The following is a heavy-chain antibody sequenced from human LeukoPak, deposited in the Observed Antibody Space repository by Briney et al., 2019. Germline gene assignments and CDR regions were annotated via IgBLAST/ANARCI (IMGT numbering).Heavy chain of an antibody. Sequence: SVKVSCKAFGGTFSRYAISWVRQAPGQGLEWMGGIIPIFGTANYGQNLQDRVTMTTDTSTSTAYMELRSLRSDDTAVYYCARTYQKYYYDSSGYPFDYWGQGTLVTVSS. J-gene: IGHJ4*02. V-gene: IGHV1-69*05. CDR2: IIPIFGTA. CDR1: GGTFSRYA. D-gene: IGHD3-22*01. CDR3: ARTYQKYYYDSSGYPFDY.